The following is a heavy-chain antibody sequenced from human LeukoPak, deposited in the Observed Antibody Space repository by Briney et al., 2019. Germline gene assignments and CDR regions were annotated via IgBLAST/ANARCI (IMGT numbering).Heavy chain of an antibody. CDR1: GYTFTSYG. Sequence: SVKVSCKASGYTFTSYGISWVRQAPGQGLEWMGGIIPIFGTANYAQKFQGRVTITAHESTSPGYMELSSLRSQDTAVYYCARDLLGSSSSDYWGKGTLVTVSS. J-gene: IGHJ4*02. CDR2: IIPIFGTA. CDR3: ARDLLGSSSSDY. D-gene: IGHD6-13*01. V-gene: IGHV1-69*13.